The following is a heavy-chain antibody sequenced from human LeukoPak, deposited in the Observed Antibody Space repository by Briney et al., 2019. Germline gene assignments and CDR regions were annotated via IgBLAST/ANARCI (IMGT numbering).Heavy chain of an antibody. CDR2: IYYSGST. J-gene: IGHJ2*01. V-gene: IGHV4-31*03. CDR3: ARDRVGVTATSSYWYFYL. D-gene: IGHD2-21*02. CDR1: GGSISSGGYY. Sequence: PSETLSLTCTVSGGSISSGGYYWSWIRQHPGKGLEWIGCIYYSGSTYYNPSLKSRVTISVDTSKNQFSLKLSSVTAADTAVYYCARDRVGVTATSSYWYFYLWGRGTLVTVSS.